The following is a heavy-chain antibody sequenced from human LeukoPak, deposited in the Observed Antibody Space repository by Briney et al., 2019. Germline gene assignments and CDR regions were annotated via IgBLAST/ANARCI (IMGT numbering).Heavy chain of an antibody. CDR1: GYTFTGYF. D-gene: IGHD6-13*01. V-gene: IGHV1-2*02. CDR3: ARDLGFIAAAGNDY. CDR2: INPNSGGT. J-gene: IGHJ4*02. Sequence: AASVTVSCKASGYTFTGYFVHWVRQAPGQGLEWMGWINPNSGGTNYAQKFQGRVTMTRDTSISTAYMELSRLRSDDTAVYYCARDLGFIAAAGNDYWGQGTLVTVSS.